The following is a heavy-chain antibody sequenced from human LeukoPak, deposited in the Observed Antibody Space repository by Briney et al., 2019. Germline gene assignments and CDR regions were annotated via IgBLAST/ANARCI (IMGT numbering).Heavy chain of an antibody. Sequence: PGGSLRLSCAASGFTFSSYGLNWVRQAPGKGLEWVCGINWNGGSTGYADSVKGRFTISRDNAKNSLYLQMNSLRAEDTALYYCARGGWFGELLFDYWGQGTLVTVSS. CDR2: INWNGGST. D-gene: IGHD3-10*01. CDR3: ARGGWFGELLFDY. J-gene: IGHJ4*02. CDR1: GFTFSSYG. V-gene: IGHV3-20*04.